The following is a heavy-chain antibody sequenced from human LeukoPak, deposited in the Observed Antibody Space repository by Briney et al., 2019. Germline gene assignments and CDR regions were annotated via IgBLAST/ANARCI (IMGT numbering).Heavy chain of an antibody. Sequence: ASVKVSCKASGYTFTGYYMHWVRQAPGQGLEWMGWINPNSGGTNYAQKFQGRVTMTRDTSISTAYMELSRLRSDDTAVYYCARALGYCSSTSCFAWFDPWGQGTPVTVSS. D-gene: IGHD2-2*01. J-gene: IGHJ5*02. CDR3: ARALGYCSSTSCFAWFDP. CDR2: INPNSGGT. CDR1: GYTFTGYY. V-gene: IGHV1-2*02.